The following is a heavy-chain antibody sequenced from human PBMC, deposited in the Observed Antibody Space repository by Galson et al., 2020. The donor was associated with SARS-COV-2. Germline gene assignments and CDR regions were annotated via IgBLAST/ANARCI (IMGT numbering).Heavy chain of an antibody. D-gene: IGHD6-19*01. Sequence: GESLKISCAASGFTFSSYAMSWVRQAPGKGLEWVSTISGSGGSTYYADSVKGRFTISRDNSNNTLFLQMNSLRAKDTALYYCAKLPSSGWYFGEIYFDYWGQGTLVTVSS. V-gene: IGHV3-23*01. CDR2: ISGSGGST. J-gene: IGHJ4*02. CDR3: AKLPSSGWYFGEIYFDY. CDR1: GFTFSSYA.